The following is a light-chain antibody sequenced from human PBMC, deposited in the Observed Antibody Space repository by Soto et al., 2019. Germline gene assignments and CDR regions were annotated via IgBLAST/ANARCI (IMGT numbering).Light chain of an antibody. Sequence: QSLLTQPPSASGTPGQRVTISCSGSSSNIGSNTVNWYQQLPGTAPKLLIYSNNQRPSGVPDRFSGSKSGTSASLAISELQSEDEADYYCAAWDDSLNGPYVFGTGTKVTVL. CDR2: SNN. V-gene: IGLV1-44*01. CDR3: AAWDDSLNGPYV. CDR1: SSNIGSNT. J-gene: IGLJ1*01.